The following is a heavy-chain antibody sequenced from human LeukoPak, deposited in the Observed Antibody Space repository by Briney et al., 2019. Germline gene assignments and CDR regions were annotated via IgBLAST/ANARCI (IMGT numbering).Heavy chain of an antibody. J-gene: IGHJ4*02. CDR3: AKDHEQWLAGYFDY. Sequence: GGSLRLSCAASGFIFTTYALSWVRQAPGRGLEWVSSISDSGGSTYYADFVKARFTISRDNSKNTVYLQMNNPRAEDTAIYYCAKDHEQWLAGYFDYWAREPWSPSPQ. CDR2: ISDSGGST. CDR1: GFIFTTYA. V-gene: IGHV3-23*01. D-gene: IGHD6-19*01.